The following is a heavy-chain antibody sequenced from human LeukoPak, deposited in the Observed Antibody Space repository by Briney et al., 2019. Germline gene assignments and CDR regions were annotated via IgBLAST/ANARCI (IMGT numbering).Heavy chain of an antibody. V-gene: IGHV4-59*01. J-gene: IGHJ3*02. CDR2: IYYSGST. CDR1: GGSISSYY. CDR3: ARVSLRAFDI. Sequence: KTSETLSLTCTVSGGSISSYYWSWIRQPPGKGLAWIGYIYYSGSTNYNPSLKSRVAIPVDTSKNQFSLKLSSLTAADTAVYYCARVSLRAFDIWGQGTMVTVSS.